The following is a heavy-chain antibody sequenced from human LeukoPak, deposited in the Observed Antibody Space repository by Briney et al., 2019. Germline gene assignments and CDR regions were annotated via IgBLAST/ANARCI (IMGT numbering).Heavy chain of an antibody. CDR1: GGSISSGDYY. D-gene: IGHD3-22*01. Sequence: SQTLSLTCTVSGGSISSGDYYWSWIRQPPGKGLEWIGYIYYSGSTYYNPSLKSRVTISVDTPKNQFSLKLSSVTAADTAVYYCARALSGSDFDYWGQGTLVTVSS. CDR3: ARALSGSDFDY. CDR2: IYYSGST. V-gene: IGHV4-30-4*01. J-gene: IGHJ4*02.